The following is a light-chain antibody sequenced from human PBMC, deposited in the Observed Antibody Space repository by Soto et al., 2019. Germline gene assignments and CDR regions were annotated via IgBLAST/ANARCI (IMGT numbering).Light chain of an antibody. CDR3: QQYHNRPPLT. J-gene: IGKJ4*01. CDR2: AAS. V-gene: IGKV3D-15*01. CDR1: QSVSSN. Sequence: EIVMTQSPDTLSVSPGDRATLSCRASQSVSSNLAWYQQKPGQAPRLLIFAASTRVTGIPARFSGSGSGTEFTLTISSLQSEDFAVYYCQQYHNRPPLTFGGGTKVEIK.